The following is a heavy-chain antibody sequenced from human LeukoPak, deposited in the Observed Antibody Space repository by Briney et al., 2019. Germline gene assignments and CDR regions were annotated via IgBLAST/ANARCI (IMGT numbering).Heavy chain of an antibody. CDR2: ISWNSGSI. D-gene: IGHD6-13*01. V-gene: IGHV3-9*01. Sequence: GGSLRLSCAASGFTFSSYAMSWVRQAPGKGLEWVSGISWNSGSIGYADSVKGRFTISRDNAKNSLYLQMNSLRAEDTALYYCAKSIHSSSFDYFDYWGQGTLVTVSS. J-gene: IGHJ4*02. CDR1: GFTFSSYA. CDR3: AKSIHSSSFDYFDY.